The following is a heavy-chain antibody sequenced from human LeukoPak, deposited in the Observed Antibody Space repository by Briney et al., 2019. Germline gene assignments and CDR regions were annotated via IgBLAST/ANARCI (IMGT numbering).Heavy chain of an antibody. CDR2: ISGSGGST. V-gene: IGHV3-23*01. CDR3: AEAAVTYSSSWFSEDI. Sequence: GGSLRLSCAASGFTFSSYAMSWVRQAPGKGLEWVSAISGSGGSTYYADSVKGRFTISRDNSKNTLYLQMNSLRAEDTAVYYCAEAAVTYSSSWFSEDIWGQGTMVTVSS. D-gene: IGHD6-13*01. J-gene: IGHJ3*02. CDR1: GFTFSSYA.